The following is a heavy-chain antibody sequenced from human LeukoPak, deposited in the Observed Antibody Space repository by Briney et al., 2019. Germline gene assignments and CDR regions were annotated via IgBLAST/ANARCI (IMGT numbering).Heavy chain of an antibody. CDR3: ARGRYDFWSGYTTATPLDY. Sequence: SETLSLTCAVYGGSFSGYYWSWIRHPPGKGLEWIGEINHSGSTNYNPSLKSRVTISVDTSKNQCSLKLSSVTAADTAVYYCARGRYDFWSGYTTATPLDYWGQGTLVTVSS. CDR2: INHSGST. V-gene: IGHV4-34*01. D-gene: IGHD3-3*01. J-gene: IGHJ4*02. CDR1: GGSFSGYY.